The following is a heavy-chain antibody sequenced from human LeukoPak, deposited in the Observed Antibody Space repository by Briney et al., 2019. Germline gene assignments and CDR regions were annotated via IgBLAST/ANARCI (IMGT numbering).Heavy chain of an antibody. CDR3: ASMYGDLFDY. CDR2: IYHSGST. CDR1: GYSISSGYY. Sequence: SETLSLTCAVSGYSISSGYYWGWIRQPPGKGLEWIGSIYHSGSTYYNPSLKSRVTISVDTSKNQFSLKLSSVTAADTAVYYCASMYGDLFDYWGQGTLVTVSS. V-gene: IGHV4-38-2*01. J-gene: IGHJ4*02. D-gene: IGHD4-17*01.